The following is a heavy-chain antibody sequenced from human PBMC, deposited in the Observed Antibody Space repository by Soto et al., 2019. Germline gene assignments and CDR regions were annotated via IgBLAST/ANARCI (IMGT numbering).Heavy chain of an antibody. J-gene: IGHJ6*02. CDR2: ISSSSSYT. D-gene: IGHD3-16*01. V-gene: IGHV3-11*06. Sequence: GGSLRLSCAASGFNFSDYYMSWIRQAPGKGLEWVSYISSSSSYTNYADSVKGRFTISRDNAKNSLYLQMNSLRAEDTAVYYCARDLLQTPWGYYGMDVWGQGTTVTVS. CDR3: ARDLLQTPWGYYGMDV. CDR1: GFNFSDYY.